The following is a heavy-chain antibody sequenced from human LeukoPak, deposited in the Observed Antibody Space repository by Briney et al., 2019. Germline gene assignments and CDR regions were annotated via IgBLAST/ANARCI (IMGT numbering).Heavy chain of an antibody. J-gene: IGHJ4*02. V-gene: IGHV4-59*01. CDR2: IYYSGST. CDR1: GGSISSYY. CDR3: ARVMIKGEYYFDY. Sequence: SETLSLTCTVFGGSISSYYWSWIRQPPGKGLEWIGHIYYSGSTNYNPSLKSRVTISIDTSKNQFSLRLSSVTAADTAVYYCARVMIKGEYYFDYWGQGTLVTVSS. D-gene: IGHD3-16*01.